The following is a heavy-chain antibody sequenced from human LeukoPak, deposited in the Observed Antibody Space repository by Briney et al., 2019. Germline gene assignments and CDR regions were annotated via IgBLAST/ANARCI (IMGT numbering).Heavy chain of an antibody. J-gene: IGHJ1*01. CDR3: ARGSHAYSSSWLTKTDYFQH. D-gene: IGHD6-13*01. CDR2: ISSSSSYI. CDR1: GXTFSSYS. Sequence: PGGSLRLSCAASGXTFSSYSVNWVRQAPGKGLEWVLSISSSSSYIYYADSVKGRFTISRDNAKSSLYLQMNSLRAEDTAVYYCARGSHAYSSSWLTKTDYFQHWGQGTLVTVSS. V-gene: IGHV3-21*01.